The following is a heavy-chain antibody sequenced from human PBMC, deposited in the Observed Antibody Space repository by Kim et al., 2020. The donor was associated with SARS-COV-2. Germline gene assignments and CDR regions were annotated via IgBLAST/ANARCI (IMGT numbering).Heavy chain of an antibody. D-gene: IGHD3-22*01. CDR2: ISAYNGNT. CDR3: ARDTVHNYYDSSGYRFDP. V-gene: IGHV1-18*01. Sequence: ASVKVSCKASGYTFTSYGISWVRQAPGQGLEWMGWISAYNGNTNYAQKLQGRVTMTTDTSTSTAYMELRSLRSDDTAVYYCARDTVHNYYDSSGYRFDPWGQGTLVTVSS. CDR1: GYTFTSYG. J-gene: IGHJ5*02.